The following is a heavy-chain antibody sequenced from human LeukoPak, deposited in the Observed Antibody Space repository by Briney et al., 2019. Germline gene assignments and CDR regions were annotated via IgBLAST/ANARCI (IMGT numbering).Heavy chain of an antibody. V-gene: IGHV3-21*01. CDR3: ARGDEGYDSSGYYSNWFDP. J-gene: IGHJ5*02. Sequence: NTGGSLRLSCAVSGFTFSSYSMNWVRQAPGKGLEWVSSISSSSSYIYYADSVKGRFTISRDNAKNSLYLQMNSLRAEDTAVYYCARGDEGYDSSGYYSNWFDPWGQGTLVTVSS. CDR2: ISSSSSYI. CDR1: GFTFSSYS. D-gene: IGHD3-22*01.